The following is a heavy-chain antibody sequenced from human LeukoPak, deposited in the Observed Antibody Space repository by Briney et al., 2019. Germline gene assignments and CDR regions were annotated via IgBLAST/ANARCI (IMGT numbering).Heavy chain of an antibody. V-gene: IGHV4-4*02. Sequence: SETLSLTCGVSGGSIDITNYWSWVRQAPGKGLEWIGEISHDGTTNYRPSLRSRVAMSFDRANNQFSLSLASVTAADTAVYYCTRENRPFCPFAFWGQGVLVTVSS. CDR3: TRENRPFCPFAF. J-gene: IGHJ4*02. CDR1: GGSIDITNY. D-gene: IGHD2/OR15-2a*01. CDR2: ISHDGTT.